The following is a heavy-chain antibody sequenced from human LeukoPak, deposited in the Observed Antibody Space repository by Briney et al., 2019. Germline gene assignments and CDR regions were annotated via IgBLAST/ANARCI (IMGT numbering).Heavy chain of an antibody. CDR1: GFTFRDYA. Sequence: HSGRSLRLSCAASGFTFRDYAMHWVRQAPGKGLECVAFMSYDGSNKYYVDSVKGRFTISRDDSQNTLYIQMNSLRAEDTAVYYCARERTGYYMAVWGKGTTVTISS. CDR3: ARERTGYYMAV. J-gene: IGHJ6*03. V-gene: IGHV3-30*02. CDR2: MSYDGSNK. D-gene: IGHD1-14*01.